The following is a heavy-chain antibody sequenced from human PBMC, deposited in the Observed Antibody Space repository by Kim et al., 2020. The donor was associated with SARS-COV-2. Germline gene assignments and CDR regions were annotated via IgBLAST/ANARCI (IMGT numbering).Heavy chain of an antibody. D-gene: IGHD2-2*01. CDR3: ARVPQLLGNWFDP. V-gene: IGHV7-4-1*02. J-gene: IGHJ5*02. Sequence: YAQGSTGRFVLSLDTAVSTEYLQISSLKAEDTAVYYCARVPQLLGNWFDPWGQGTLVTVSS.